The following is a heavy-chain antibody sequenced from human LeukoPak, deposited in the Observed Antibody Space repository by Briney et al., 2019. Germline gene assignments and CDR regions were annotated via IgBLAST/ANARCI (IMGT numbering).Heavy chain of an antibody. CDR1: GGSITTYY. CDR3: ASYSSAWYLHY. V-gene: IGHV4-59*01. Sequence: SESLSLTCTVSGGSITTYYWSWIRQPPGKGLEWIGFVYYSGTTNYNPSLKSRVTISVDTSKNQISLKLSSVTAADTAMYYCASYSSAWYLHYWGQGGPVTVSS. CDR2: VYYSGTT. J-gene: IGHJ4*02. D-gene: IGHD6-19*01.